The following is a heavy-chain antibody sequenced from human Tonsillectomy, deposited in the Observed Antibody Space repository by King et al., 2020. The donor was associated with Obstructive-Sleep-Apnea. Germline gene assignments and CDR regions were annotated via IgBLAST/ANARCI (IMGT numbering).Heavy chain of an antibody. CDR3: ARYSLPYYYDSSGYHEGGAFDI. V-gene: IGHV4-30-4*01. D-gene: IGHD3-22*01. CDR2: IYDSGGT. Sequence: VQLQESGPGLVKPSQTLSLTCTVSGGSISSGDYYWSWIRQPPGKGLEWIGYIYDSGGTDYNPSLKSRVTISVDTSKNQFSLKLSSVPAADTAVYYWARYSLPYYYDSSGYHEGGAFDIWGQGTMVTVSS. J-gene: IGHJ3*02. CDR1: GGSISSGDYY.